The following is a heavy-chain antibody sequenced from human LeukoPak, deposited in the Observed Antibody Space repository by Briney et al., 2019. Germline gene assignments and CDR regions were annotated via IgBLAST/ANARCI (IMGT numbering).Heavy chain of an antibody. Sequence: GGSLRLSCAASGFPFSNYWMHWVRQAPGKGLVWVSRVNSDGSTTNYADSVKGRLTISRDNAENTLYMRMNSLRPEDTAVYYCARGYYSSSRFDSWGQGTLVTVSS. D-gene: IGHD6-13*01. CDR1: GFPFSNYW. J-gene: IGHJ4*02. V-gene: IGHV3-74*01. CDR3: ARGYYSSSRFDS. CDR2: VNSDGSTT.